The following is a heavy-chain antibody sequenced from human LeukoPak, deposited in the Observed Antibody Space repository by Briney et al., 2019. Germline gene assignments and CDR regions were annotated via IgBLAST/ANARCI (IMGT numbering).Heavy chain of an antibody. D-gene: IGHD1-26*01. Sequence: SVKVSCKASGGTFSSYAISWVRQAPGQGLEWMGGIIPIFGTANYAQKFQGRVTITTDESTSTAYMELSSLRSEDTAVYYCARSSFEMSGSYSFDYWGQGTLVTVSS. J-gene: IGHJ4*02. V-gene: IGHV1-69*05. CDR3: ARSSFEMSGSYSFDY. CDR1: GGTFSSYA. CDR2: IIPIFGTA.